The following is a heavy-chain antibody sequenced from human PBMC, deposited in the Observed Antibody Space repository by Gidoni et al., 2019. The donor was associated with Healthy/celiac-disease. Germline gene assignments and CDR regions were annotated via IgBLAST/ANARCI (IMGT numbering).Heavy chain of an antibody. J-gene: IGHJ4*02. CDR1: GGSLRSSNW. V-gene: IGHV4-4*02. D-gene: IGHD2-8*01. CDR3: ARAGYCTNGVCYPFDY. CDR2: IYHSGST. Sequence: QVQLQESGPGLVKPSGPLSLTCAVSGGSLRSSNWWSWVRQPPGKGLEWIGEIYHSGSTNYNPSLKSRVTISVDKSKNQFSLKLSSVTAADTAVYYCARAGYCTNGVCYPFDYWGQGTLVTVSS.